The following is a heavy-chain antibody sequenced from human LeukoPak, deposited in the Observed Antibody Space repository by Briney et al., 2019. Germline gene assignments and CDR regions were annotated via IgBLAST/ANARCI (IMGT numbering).Heavy chain of an antibody. CDR1: GYTFTSYY. CDR2: INPSGGST. CDR3: ARAYYDSSAYHHAVYFEY. Sequence: ASVKVSCKASGYTFTSYYMHWVRQAPGQGLEWMGIINPSGGSTSYAQKFQGRVTMTKDTSTNTVYMDLSSLSSDDTAVYYCARAYYDSSAYHHAVYFEYWGQGTLVTVSS. D-gene: IGHD3-22*01. V-gene: IGHV1-46*01. J-gene: IGHJ4*02.